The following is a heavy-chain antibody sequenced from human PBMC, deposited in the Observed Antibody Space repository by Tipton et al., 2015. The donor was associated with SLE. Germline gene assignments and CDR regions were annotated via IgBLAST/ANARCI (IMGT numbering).Heavy chain of an antibody. D-gene: IGHD6-6*01. V-gene: IGHV3-15*01. CDR1: GFTFSNAW. J-gene: IGHJ5*01. Sequence: SLRLSCAASGFTFSNAWMSWVRQAPGKGLEWVGHIKSKTDEGTKDYAANVKHRFTISRDDSKNTLYLQMNSLKAEGTAVFYCTTVERLVAWGHRTLVAGSS. CDR3: TTVERLVA. CDR2: IKSKTDEGTK.